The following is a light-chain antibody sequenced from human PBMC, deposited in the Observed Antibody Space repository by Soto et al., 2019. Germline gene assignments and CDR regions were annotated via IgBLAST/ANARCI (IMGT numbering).Light chain of an antibody. CDR3: QQSYITPPT. CDR2: AAS. Sequence: DIQMTQSPSSLSASVGDRVTITCRASQSITNSLNWYHQKPGKAPNLLIYAASTLQSGVPLRFSGSGSGTHFTLTISSLQPDDFATYYCQQSYITPPTFGQGTKVEI. J-gene: IGKJ1*01. CDR1: QSITNS. V-gene: IGKV1-39*01.